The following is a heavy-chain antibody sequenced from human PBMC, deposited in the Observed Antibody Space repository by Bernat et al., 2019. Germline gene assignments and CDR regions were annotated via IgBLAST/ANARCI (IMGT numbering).Heavy chain of an antibody. CDR3: AKDGQGLTYYFDY. J-gene: IGHJ4*02. CDR1: GFTFSGYG. Sequence: QVQLVESGGGVVQPGRSLRLSCAASGFTFSGYGMHWVRQAPGKGLEWVAVISNDGSNKYYVDSVKGRFTISRDNSKNSLYLQMNSLRAEDTAVYYCAKDGQGLTYYFDYWGQGIVVTVSS. V-gene: IGHV3-30*18. CDR2: ISNDGSNK.